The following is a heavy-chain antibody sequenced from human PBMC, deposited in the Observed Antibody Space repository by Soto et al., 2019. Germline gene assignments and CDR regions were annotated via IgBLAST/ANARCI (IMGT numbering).Heavy chain of an antibody. J-gene: IGHJ4*02. V-gene: IGHV3-11*05. D-gene: IGHD3-10*01. Sequence: QVQLVESGGGLVKPGGSLRLSCAASGFTFSDYYMSWIRQAPGKGLEWVSYISSSSSYTNYADSVKGRFTISRDNAKISLYLHMNSLTAEYTAVYYCARARGSGTSPGYWGQGTLVTVSS. CDR1: GFTFSDYY. CDR3: ARARGSGTSPGY. CDR2: ISSSSSYT.